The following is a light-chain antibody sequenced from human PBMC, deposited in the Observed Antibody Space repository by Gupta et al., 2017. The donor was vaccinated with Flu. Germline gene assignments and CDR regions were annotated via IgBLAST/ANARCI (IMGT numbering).Light chain of an antibody. V-gene: IGKV3-11*01. Sequence: EIVLTQSPGTLSLSPGERATLSCRASQSVSSFLAWYQQKPGHAPSLLIYDASTRAAIIPARFSGSGSGTDFTLTISRVEPEDFAVYYCQQRRDWPLTFGGGTKVEI. CDR3: QQRRDWPLT. J-gene: IGKJ4*01. CDR2: DAS. CDR1: QSVSSF.